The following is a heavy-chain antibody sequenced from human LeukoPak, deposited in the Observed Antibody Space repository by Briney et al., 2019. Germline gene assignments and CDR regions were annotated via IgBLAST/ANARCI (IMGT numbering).Heavy chain of an antibody. J-gene: IGHJ4*02. D-gene: IGHD4-17*01. Sequence: GGSLRLSCVASGFTFSNYWMNWVRQAPGERPEWVANIKEDGSEKYYVDSVKGRFTISRDNSKNTLYLQMNSLRAEDTAVYYCAKDGLDYGDFIPFDYWGQGTLVTVSS. CDR2: IKEDGSEK. CDR1: GFTFSNYW. V-gene: IGHV3-7*03. CDR3: AKDGLDYGDFIPFDY.